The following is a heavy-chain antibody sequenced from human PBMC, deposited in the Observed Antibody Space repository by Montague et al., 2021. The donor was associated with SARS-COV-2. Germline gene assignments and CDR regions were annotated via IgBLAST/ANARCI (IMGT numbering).Heavy chain of an antibody. V-gene: IGHV3-21*01. CDR3: ARDRGINDFWSGPYFDY. Sequence: SLRLSCAASGFTFSSYSMNWVRQAPGKGLEWVSPISSSSSYIYYADSVKGRFTISRDNAKNSLYLQMNSLRAEDTAVYYCARDRGINDFWSGPYFDYWGQGTLVTVSS. CDR2: ISSSSSYI. CDR1: GFTFSSYS. D-gene: IGHD3-3*01. J-gene: IGHJ4*02.